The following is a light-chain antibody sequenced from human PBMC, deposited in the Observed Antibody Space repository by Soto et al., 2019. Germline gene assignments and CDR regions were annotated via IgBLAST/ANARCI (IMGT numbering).Light chain of an antibody. CDR3: QQADICPLT. V-gene: IGKV1D-12*01. CDR1: QDISTL. J-gene: IGKJ4*01. Sequence: DGQRPQGTSSVSASIGDTCTITCLARQDISTLLAWYQQKPGKAPKLLIYGASTLESGVPSRFSGRGSGTDFTLTISSLQPEDFATYFCQQADICPLTFGGGTKVDIK. CDR2: GAS.